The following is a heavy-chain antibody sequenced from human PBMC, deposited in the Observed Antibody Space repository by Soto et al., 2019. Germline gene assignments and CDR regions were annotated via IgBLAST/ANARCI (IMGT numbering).Heavy chain of an antibody. CDR2: IYQSGNT. J-gene: IGHJ4*02. Sequence: QLQLQESGSGLVKPSQTLSLTCVVSGGSISSGGYSWSWIRQPPGKGLEWIGFIYQSGNTYYTPSLKSRVTISIDRSRKQFSLKLTSVTAADTAVYYCARGAGARFFDWGQGTLVTVSS. D-gene: IGHD3-3*01. V-gene: IGHV4-30-2*01. CDR3: ARGAGARFFD. CDR1: GGSISSGGYS.